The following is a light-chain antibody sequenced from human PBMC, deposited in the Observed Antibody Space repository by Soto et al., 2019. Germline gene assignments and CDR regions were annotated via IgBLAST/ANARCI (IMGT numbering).Light chain of an antibody. V-gene: IGLV1-40*01. CDR2: ANN. Sequence: QSVLTQPPSVSGVPGQRVTISCAGSSSNIGAGYDVHWYQQLPGTAPKLLIYANNNRPSGVPDRFSGSKSGASASLAITGVQAEDEAEYYCQSYDSSLSGYVFGTGTKVTVL. J-gene: IGLJ1*01. CDR3: QSYDSSLSGYV. CDR1: SSNIGAGYD.